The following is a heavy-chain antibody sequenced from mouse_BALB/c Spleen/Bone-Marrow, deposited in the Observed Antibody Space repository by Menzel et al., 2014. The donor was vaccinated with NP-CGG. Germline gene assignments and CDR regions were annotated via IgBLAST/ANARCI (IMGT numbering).Heavy chain of an antibody. J-gene: IGHJ4*01. V-gene: IGHV1-87*01. CDR1: GYTFTSYW. CDR2: IYPGDGDT. Sequence: QVQLQQSGAELARPAASVKLSCKASGYTFTSYWMRWVNQRPGKGLEWMGAIYPGDGDTRYTQKFRGKATMTADKSSNTAYMKLINMTAEDSAVYFNASHYGNYDAMDYWGQGTSVTVSS. D-gene: IGHD2-1*01. CDR3: ASHYGNYDAMDY.